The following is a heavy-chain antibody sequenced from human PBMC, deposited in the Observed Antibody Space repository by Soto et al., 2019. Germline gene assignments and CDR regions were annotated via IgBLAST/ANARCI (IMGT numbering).Heavy chain of an antibody. CDR1: GGTFSRYT. V-gene: IGHV1-69*02. J-gene: IGHJ5*02. CDR3: ASGSTIVRGAPSWFDP. D-gene: IGHD3-10*01. Sequence: QVQLVQSGAEVKKPGSSVKVSCKASGGTFSRYTINWVRQAPGQGLEWMGRIIPIAAIANYTQKFQGRGMLTVDKSSTTAYMELSSLRSDDTAVYYCASGSTIVRGAPSWFDPWGQGTLVTVSS. CDR2: IIPIAAIA.